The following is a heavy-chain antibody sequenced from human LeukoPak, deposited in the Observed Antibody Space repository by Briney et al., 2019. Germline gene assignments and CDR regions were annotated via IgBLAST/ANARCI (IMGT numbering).Heavy chain of an antibody. V-gene: IGHV3-23*01. D-gene: IGHD4-17*01. Sequence: PGGSLRLSCAASGFTVSSNYMSWVRQAPGRGLEWVSGISDSGRSTNYADSVKGRFTISRDNSRNTVYLQMNSLRAEDTAIYYCAKHAESFGDSVVDSWGQGTLVTVSS. CDR3: AKHAESFGDSVVDS. CDR2: ISDSGRST. J-gene: IGHJ4*02. CDR1: GFTVSSNY.